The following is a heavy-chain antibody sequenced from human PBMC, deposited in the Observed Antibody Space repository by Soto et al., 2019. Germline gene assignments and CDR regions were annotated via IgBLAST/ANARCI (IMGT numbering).Heavy chain of an antibody. CDR1: RYTFTSHG. CDR2: ISTFNGKT. D-gene: IGHD1-26*01. J-gene: IGHJ3*01. Sequence: QVQLVQSGGDVKTPGASVKVSCTTFRYTFTSHGIAWVRQAPGQGLEWMGWISTFNGKTDYAQKFQGRVTMTADTLTSTVHMELRSLRSDDTAVYYCARLLTEGATFREDAFDLWGQGTKDTVSS. V-gene: IGHV1-18*01. CDR3: ARLLTEGATFREDAFDL.